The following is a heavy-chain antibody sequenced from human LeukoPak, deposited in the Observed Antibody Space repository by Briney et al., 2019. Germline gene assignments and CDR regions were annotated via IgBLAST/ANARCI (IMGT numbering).Heavy chain of an antibody. V-gene: IGHV3-7*03. CDR2: INEGGSGK. Sequence: GESLRLSCAASGFVFSSYWMTWVRQAPGKGLEWVASINEGGSGKYYVDSVKGRFTISRDNAQKSLYLEMHSLRAEDTAVYYCARAVTSTEGYWGQGTLVTVSS. J-gene: IGHJ4*02. D-gene: IGHD4-17*01. CDR3: ARAVTSTEGY. CDR1: GFVFSSYW.